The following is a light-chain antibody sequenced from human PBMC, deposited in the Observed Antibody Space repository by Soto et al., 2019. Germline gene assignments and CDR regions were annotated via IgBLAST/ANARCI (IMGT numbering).Light chain of an antibody. CDR2: GPS. V-gene: IGKV3-15*01. J-gene: IGKJ1*01. Sequence: EIVMTQSPATLSVSPGERATLSCRASQSVSSNLAWYQHKPGQAPRLLIYGPSTRATGIPARFSGSGSGTDFTLTISRLQSEDLAVYYCQQYNNWWKFGQGTKVEIK. CDR3: QQYNNWWK. CDR1: QSVSSN.